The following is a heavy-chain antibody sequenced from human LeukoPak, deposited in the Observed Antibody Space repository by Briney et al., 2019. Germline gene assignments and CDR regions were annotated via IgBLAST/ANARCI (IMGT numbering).Heavy chain of an antibody. CDR2: INPYDSDT. Sequence: GESLKISCKGSGYTFTNYWIGWVRQMPGKGLEWMGIINPYDSDTKYSPSFQGQVTISADKSISTAYLQWSSLKASDTAMYYCARPRDQREPMGFDPWGQGTLVTVSS. V-gene: IGHV5-51*01. J-gene: IGHJ5*02. CDR1: GYTFTNYW. D-gene: IGHD1-14*01. CDR3: ARPRDQREPMGFDP.